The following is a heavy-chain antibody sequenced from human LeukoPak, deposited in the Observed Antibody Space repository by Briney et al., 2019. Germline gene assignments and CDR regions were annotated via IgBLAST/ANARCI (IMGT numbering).Heavy chain of an antibody. CDR1: GFNFNKNW. V-gene: IGHV3-7*01. J-gene: IGHJ4*02. Sequence: GGSLRLSCAASGFNFNKNWMTWVRQAPGKGLEWVANIKGDGQDKKYVDSVKGRFVISRDNAKNSVYLHMGSLRVEDTAVYYCASEEWDLEMQWGQGTLVTVSS. D-gene: IGHD1-26*01. CDR3: ASEEWDLEMQ. CDR2: IKGDGQDK.